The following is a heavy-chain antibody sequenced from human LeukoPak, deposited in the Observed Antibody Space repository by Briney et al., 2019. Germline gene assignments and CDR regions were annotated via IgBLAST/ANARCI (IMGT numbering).Heavy chain of an antibody. CDR1: GFTFSSYA. D-gene: IGHD4-17*01. J-gene: IGHJ4*02. CDR2: ISYDGSSK. V-gene: IGHV3-30*18. CDR3: AKDSVTTLDY. Sequence: GKSLRLSCAASGFTFSSYAMHRVRQAPDKGLEWVAVISYDGSSKYFAKSVKGRFTISRDDSKNTLYLQMNSLRTEDTAVYYCAKDSVTTLDYWGQGTLVTVSS.